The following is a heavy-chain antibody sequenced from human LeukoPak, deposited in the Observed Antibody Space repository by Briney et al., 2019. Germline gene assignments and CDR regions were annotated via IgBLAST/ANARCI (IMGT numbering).Heavy chain of an antibody. CDR3: ASSGIAVAGPFDY. D-gene: IGHD6-19*01. V-gene: IGHV3-30-3*01. CDR1: GFTFSSYA. Sequence: GGSLRLSCAASGFTFSSYAMHWVRQAPGKGLEWVAVISYDGSNKYYADSVKGRFTISRDNSKNTLYLQMNSLRAEDTAVYYCASSGIAVAGPFDYWGQGTLVTVSS. J-gene: IGHJ4*02. CDR2: ISYDGSNK.